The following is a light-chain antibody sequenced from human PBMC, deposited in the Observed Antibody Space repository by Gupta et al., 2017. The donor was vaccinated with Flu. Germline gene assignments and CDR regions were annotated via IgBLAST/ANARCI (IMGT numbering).Light chain of an antibody. Sequence: RATITCTGSGSDVGSNEVSWHQQHPGPPPKLLIYKNNNRPSGVPERFSAFKSGTTATLTITGLQAEDEADYYCSAWDDSLSVWVFGGGTKLTVL. V-gene: IGLV1-47*01. J-gene: IGLJ3*02. CDR1: GSDVGSNE. CDR3: SAWDDSLSVWV. CDR2: KNN.